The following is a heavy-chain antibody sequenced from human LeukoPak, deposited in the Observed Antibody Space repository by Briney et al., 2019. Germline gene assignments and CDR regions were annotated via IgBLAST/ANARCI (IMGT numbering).Heavy chain of an antibody. CDR3: AHRQFGSGCIVVVPAEAFDI. CDR1: GFSLSTSGVG. CDR2: IYWNDDK. Sequence: SGPTLVKPTQTLTLTCTFSGFSLSTSGVGVGWIRQPPGKALEWLALIYWNDDKRYSPSLKSRLTITKDTSKNQVVLTMTNMDPVDTATYYCAHRQFGSGCIVVVPAEAFDIWGQGTMVTVSS. J-gene: IGHJ3*02. D-gene: IGHD2-2*01. V-gene: IGHV2-5*01.